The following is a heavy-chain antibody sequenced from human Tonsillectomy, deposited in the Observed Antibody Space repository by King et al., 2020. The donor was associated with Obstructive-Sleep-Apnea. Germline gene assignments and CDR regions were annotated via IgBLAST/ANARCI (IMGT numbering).Heavy chain of an antibody. Sequence: VQLVESGGGLVQRGGSLRLSCGASGFTFSTYWLHWVRQAPGKGLVWVSRMNSDGTYTHSADSVKGRFTIYRDNAKNTLYLQMNSLRAEETAVYYCARGFYGDIDYWGQGTLVTVSS. CDR1: GFTFSTYW. CDR3: ARGFYGDIDY. CDR2: MNSDGTYT. V-gene: IGHV3-74*01. D-gene: IGHD4-17*01. J-gene: IGHJ4*02.